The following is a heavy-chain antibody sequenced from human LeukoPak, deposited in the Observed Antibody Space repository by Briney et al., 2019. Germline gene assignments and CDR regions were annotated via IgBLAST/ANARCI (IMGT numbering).Heavy chain of an antibody. J-gene: IGHJ4*02. D-gene: IGHD5-24*01. CDR3: AKDTDGDGYTTFDY. CDR2: ISWNSGSI. V-gene: IGHV3-9*01. Sequence: GGSLRLSCAASGFTFDDYAMHWVRQAPGKGLEWVSGISWNSGSIGYADSVKGRSTISRDNAKNSLYLQMNSLRAEDTALYYCAKDTDGDGYTTFDYWGQGTLVTVSS. CDR1: GFTFDDYA.